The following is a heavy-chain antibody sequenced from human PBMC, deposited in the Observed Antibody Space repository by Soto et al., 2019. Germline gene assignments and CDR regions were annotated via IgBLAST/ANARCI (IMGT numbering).Heavy chain of an antibody. J-gene: IGHJ4*02. Sequence: GGSLRLSCAASGFTFSSYAMSWVRQAPGKGLEWVSAISGSGGSTYYADSVKGRFTISRDNSKNTLYLQMNSLRAEDTAVYYCAKDPRGTLQYGSVSYLLYRGYYFAYWGQGTLVTVSS. CDR2: ISGSGGST. D-gene: IGHD3-10*01. V-gene: IGHV3-23*01. CDR3: AKDPRGTLQYGSVSYLLYRGYYFAY. CDR1: GFTFSSYA.